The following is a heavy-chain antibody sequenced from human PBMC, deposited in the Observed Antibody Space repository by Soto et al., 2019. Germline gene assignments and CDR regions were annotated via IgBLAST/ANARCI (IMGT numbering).Heavy chain of an antibody. Sequence: QVQLVQSGAEVKKPGSSVKVSCKASGGTFSSYAISWVRQAPGQGLEWMGGIIPIFGTANYAQKFQGRVRITADESKGTAYREVGSRGCEDTAGYYCARYPEGLRFRYFDYGGQGTLVTVSS. CDR2: IIPIFGTA. CDR3: ARYPEGLRFRYFDY. CDR1: GGTFSSYA. D-gene: IGHD5-12*01. J-gene: IGHJ4*02. V-gene: IGHV1-69*01.